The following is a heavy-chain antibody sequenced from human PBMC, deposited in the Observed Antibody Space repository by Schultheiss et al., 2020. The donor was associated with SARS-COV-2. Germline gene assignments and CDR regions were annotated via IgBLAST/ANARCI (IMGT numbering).Heavy chain of an antibody. J-gene: IGHJ4*02. D-gene: IGHD4-11*01. V-gene: IGHV1-46*01. CDR1: GYTFTSYY. CDR3: ARVFTVTTFDY. CDR2: INPSGGST. Sequence: ALVKVSCKASGYTFTSYYMHWVRQAPGQGLEWMGIINPSGGSTSYAQKFQGRVTMTRDTSTSTVYMELSSLRSEDTAVYYCARVFTVTTFDYWGQGTLVTVSS.